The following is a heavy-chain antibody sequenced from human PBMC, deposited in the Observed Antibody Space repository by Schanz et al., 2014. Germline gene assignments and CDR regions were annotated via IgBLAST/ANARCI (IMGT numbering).Heavy chain of an antibody. CDR3: ARDWAGGTIGGLDS. J-gene: IGHJ4*02. CDR2: IYKSGSA. D-gene: IGHD6-19*01. Sequence: EVQVVESGGGLVQPGGSLRLSCVASGFNVSKSYVSWVRQAPGRGLEWVSLIYKSGSAFYAGAVKGRLTISRDNSKNTVYLEMNRLRTEDTAIYDCARDWAGGTIGGLDSWGQGTLVTVSS. CDR1: GFNVSKSY. V-gene: IGHV3-66*02.